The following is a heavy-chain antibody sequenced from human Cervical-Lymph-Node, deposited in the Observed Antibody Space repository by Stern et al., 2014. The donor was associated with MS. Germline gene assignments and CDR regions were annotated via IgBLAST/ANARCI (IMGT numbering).Heavy chain of an antibody. J-gene: IGHJ3*02. CDR3: ARPRTGGSWPPDGFDI. D-gene: IGHD6-13*01. V-gene: IGHV4-39*01. Sequence: MQLVESGPGLVRPSETLSLTCSVSGGSISTTTYYGGWIRQPPGKGLEWIGRISYSENTHYNPSRRGGFPLSVDTTKSQSPLNLSSVTAADTAVYYCARPRTGGSWPPDGFDIWGQGTVVTVSS. CDR1: GGSISTTTYY. CDR2: ISYSENT.